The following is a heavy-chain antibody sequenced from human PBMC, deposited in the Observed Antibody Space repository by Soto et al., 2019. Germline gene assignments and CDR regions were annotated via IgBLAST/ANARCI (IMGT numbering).Heavy chain of an antibody. V-gene: IGHV3-23*01. Sequence: TGGSLRLSCAASGFTFSNAWMSWVRQAPGKGLEWVSAISGSGGSTYYADSVKGRFTISRDNSKNTLYLQMNSLRAEDTAVYYCANGRMTPFDPWGQGTLVTVSS. D-gene: IGHD1-26*01. CDR3: ANGRMTPFDP. CDR1: GFTFSNAW. J-gene: IGHJ5*02. CDR2: ISGSGGST.